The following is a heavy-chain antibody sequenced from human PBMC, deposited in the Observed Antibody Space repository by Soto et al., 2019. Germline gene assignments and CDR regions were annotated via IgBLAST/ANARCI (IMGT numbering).Heavy chain of an antibody. V-gene: IGHV1-3*01. CDR2: INAANSVT. CDR3: AREGSGFHHYNFEDLHI. CDR1: GYTFFSYA. Sequence: ASVKVSCKASGYTFFSYALHWVRQAPGERVEWMGWINAANSVTKYSQKFQGRVTITKDTSATTAYMELSSLRYEDTAIYYCAREGSGFHHYNFEDLHIWRQVTMVTVAS. J-gene: IGHJ3*02. D-gene: IGHD3-9*01.